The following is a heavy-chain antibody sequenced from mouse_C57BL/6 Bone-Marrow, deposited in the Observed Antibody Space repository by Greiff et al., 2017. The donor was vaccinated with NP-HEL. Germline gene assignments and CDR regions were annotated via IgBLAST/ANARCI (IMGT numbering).Heavy chain of an antibody. CDR3: ARSYYYGSSYSAAY. CDR2: IYPRSGNT. D-gene: IGHD1-1*01. J-gene: IGHJ3*01. CDR1: GYTFTSYG. V-gene: IGHV1-81*01. Sequence: QVQLQQSGAELARPGASVKLSCKASGYTFTSYGISWVKQRTGQGLEWIGEIYPRSGNTYYNEKFKGKATLTADKSSSTASMELRSLTSEDYAVYFCARSYYYGSSYSAAYWGQGTLVTVSA.